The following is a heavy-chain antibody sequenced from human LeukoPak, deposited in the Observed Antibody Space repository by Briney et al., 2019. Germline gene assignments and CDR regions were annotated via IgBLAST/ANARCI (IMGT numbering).Heavy chain of an antibody. CDR1: GFSVGSHY. CDR3: ARHGVAVTSYFDY. D-gene: IGHD2-2*01. J-gene: IGHJ4*02. CDR2: IYSGGST. Sequence: PGGSLRLSCAASGFSVGSHYMSWVRQAPGKGLEWVSVIYSGGSTYYADSVKGRFTISRDNSKNTLYLQMNSLRAEDTAVYYCARHGVAVTSYFDYWGQGTLVTVSS. V-gene: IGHV3-53*01.